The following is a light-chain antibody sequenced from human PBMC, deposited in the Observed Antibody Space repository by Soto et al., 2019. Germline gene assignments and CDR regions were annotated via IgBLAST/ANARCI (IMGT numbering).Light chain of an antibody. CDR3: QQLHSYPIT. CDR2: GAY. Sequence: DIQLTQSPSFLSASVGDRVSITCRASQGISSYLAWYQQKPGKAHKLLIYGAYTLQSGVPSRFSGSESGADFTLTISSLQPEDFATYYCQQLHSYPITFGQGTRLETK. J-gene: IGKJ5*01. CDR1: QGISSY. V-gene: IGKV1-9*01.